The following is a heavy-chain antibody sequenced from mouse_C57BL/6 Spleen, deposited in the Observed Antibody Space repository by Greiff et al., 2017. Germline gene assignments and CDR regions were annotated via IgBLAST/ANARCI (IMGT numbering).Heavy chain of an antibody. CDR3: AARYGNFDAMDY. CDR1: GYTFTSYW. D-gene: IGHD2-10*02. Sequence: QVQLQQPGAELVKPGASVKMSCKASGYTFTSYWITWVKQRPGQGLEWIGDIYPGSGSTNYNEKFKSKATLTVDTSSSTAYMQLSSLTSEDSAVYYCAARYGNFDAMDYWGQGTSVTVSS. J-gene: IGHJ4*01. CDR2: IYPGSGST. V-gene: IGHV1-55*01.